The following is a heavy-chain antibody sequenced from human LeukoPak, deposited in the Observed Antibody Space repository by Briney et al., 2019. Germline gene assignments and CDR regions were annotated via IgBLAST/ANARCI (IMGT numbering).Heavy chain of an antibody. CDR3: ARANGYGPNYCYYYGMDV. V-gene: IGHV1-69*04. CDR2: IIPILGIA. D-gene: IGHD5-18*01. J-gene: IGHJ6*02. Sequence: SVKVSCKASGGTFSSYAISWVRQAPGQGLEWMGRIIPILGIANYAQKFQGRVTITADKSTSTAYMELSSLRSEDTAVYYCARANGYGPNYCYYYGMDVWGQGTTVTVSS. CDR1: GGTFSSYA.